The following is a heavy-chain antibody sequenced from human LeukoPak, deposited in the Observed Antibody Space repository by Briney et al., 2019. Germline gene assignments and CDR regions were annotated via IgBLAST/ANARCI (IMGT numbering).Heavy chain of an antibody. J-gene: IGHJ4*02. V-gene: IGHV3-48*02. CDR1: GFTFSNYC. Sequence: GGSLRLSCTASGFTFSNYCMNWVRQAPGKGLEWVSYISSSGSAMRYADSVRGRFTISRDNAENSLFLQMNSLRDEDTAVYYCARGTYGEYGGPAYWGQGTLVTVSS. CDR2: ISSSGSAM. CDR3: ARGTYGEYGGPAY. D-gene: IGHD4-17*01.